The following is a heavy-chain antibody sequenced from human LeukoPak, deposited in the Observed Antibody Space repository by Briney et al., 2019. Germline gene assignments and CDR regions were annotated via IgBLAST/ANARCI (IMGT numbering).Heavy chain of an antibody. V-gene: IGHV4-30-4*08. CDR2: IYYSGST. D-gene: IGHD6-13*01. CDR1: GGSISSGDYY. Sequence: NSSETLSLTCTVSGGSISSGDYYWSWIRQPPGKGLEWIGYIYYSGSTYYNPSLKGRVTISVDTSKNQFSLKLSSVTAADTAVYYCARVGSSWSYYFDYWGQGTLVTVSS. CDR3: ARVGSSWSYYFDY. J-gene: IGHJ4*02.